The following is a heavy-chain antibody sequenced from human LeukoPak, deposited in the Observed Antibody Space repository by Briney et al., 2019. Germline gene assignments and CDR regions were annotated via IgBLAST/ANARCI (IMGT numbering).Heavy chain of an antibody. CDR1: GGSISRYH. V-gene: IGHV4-59*12. CDR3: ARDGDYEVAMDV. J-gene: IGHJ6*02. D-gene: IGHD4-17*01. Sequence: SETLSLTCTVSGGSISRYHWTWIRQPPGKGLEWIGYVYYSGSTKYNTSLRSRVTISVDTSKNQFSLKLRSVTAADTAVYYCARDGDYEVAMDVWGQGTTVTVSS. CDR2: VYYSGST.